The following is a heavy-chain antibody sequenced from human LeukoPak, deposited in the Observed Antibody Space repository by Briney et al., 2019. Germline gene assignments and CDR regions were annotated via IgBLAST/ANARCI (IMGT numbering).Heavy chain of an antibody. D-gene: IGHD2-15*01. CDR1: GFTFSSYW. CDR2: INGDGSST. CDR3: ARPDIVVVVAATGYAFDI. V-gene: IGHV3-74*01. Sequence: GGSLRLSCAASGFTFSSYWMHWVRQAPGKGLVWVSRINGDGSSTSYADSVKGRFTISRDNAKNTLYLQMNSLRAEDTAVYYCARPDIVVVVAATGYAFDIWGQGTMVTVSS. J-gene: IGHJ3*02.